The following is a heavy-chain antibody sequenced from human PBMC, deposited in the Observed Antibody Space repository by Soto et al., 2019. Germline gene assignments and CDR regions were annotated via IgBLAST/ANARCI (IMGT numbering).Heavy chain of an antibody. Sequence: PSETLSLTCTVSGGSITSGGYFWDWIRQPPGKGLEWIGTVHSTGGTYYSPSLRSRVTISVDTSKNLFSLKMTSASATDTAVYYCARDPKRRDGYNFDSWGRGALVTVSS. V-gene: IGHV4-39*02. CDR1: GGSITSGGYF. CDR3: ARDPKRRDGYNFDS. CDR2: VHSTGGT. J-gene: IGHJ4*02. D-gene: IGHD5-12*01.